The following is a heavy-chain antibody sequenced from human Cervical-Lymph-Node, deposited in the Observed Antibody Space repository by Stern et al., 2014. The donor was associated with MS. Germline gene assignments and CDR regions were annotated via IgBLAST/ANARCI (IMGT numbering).Heavy chain of an antibody. Sequence: EVQLVESGGGLVQPGRSLRLSCAGSRFNFDDYAMHWVRQAPGRGLEWGSSISWTSGSMEYADSVKGRFTISRDNAKNSLYLQMDSLRVEDTAIYYCAKDISSGRWEAQYYYGMDVWGQGTTVTVSS. CDR1: RFNFDDYA. CDR3: AKDISSGRWEAQYYYGMDV. D-gene: IGHD6-19*01. CDR2: ISWTSGSM. V-gene: IGHV3-9*01. J-gene: IGHJ6*02.